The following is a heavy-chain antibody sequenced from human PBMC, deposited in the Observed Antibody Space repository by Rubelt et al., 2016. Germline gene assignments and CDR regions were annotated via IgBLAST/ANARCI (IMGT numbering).Heavy chain of an antibody. D-gene: IGHD6-13*01. CDR3: ARGGSSWDNWFDP. J-gene: IGHJ5*02. V-gene: IGHV1-18*01. CDR2: ISAYNGNT. Sequence: SYGIIWVRQAPGQGLEWMGWISAYNGNTNYAQKLQGRVTMTTDTSTSTAYMELRSLRSDDTAVYYCARGGSSWDNWFDPWGQGTLVTVSS. CDR1: SYG.